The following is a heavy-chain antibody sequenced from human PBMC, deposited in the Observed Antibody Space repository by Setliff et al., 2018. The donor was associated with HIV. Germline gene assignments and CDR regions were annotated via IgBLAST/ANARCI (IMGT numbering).Heavy chain of an antibody. J-gene: IGHJ4*02. D-gene: IGHD3-22*01. CDR3: ARGPRGRSGYAWDY. CDR1: LYTFTSYE. CDR2: MNHNSGNT. V-gene: IGHV1-8*01. Sequence: ASVKVSCQASLYTFTSYEFNWVREATGHGLEWMGWMNHNSGNTGYAQKFQVRVTMTRNTSISTAYMALSSLRSEDTAVYYCARGPRGRSGYAWDYWGQGTLVTVSS.